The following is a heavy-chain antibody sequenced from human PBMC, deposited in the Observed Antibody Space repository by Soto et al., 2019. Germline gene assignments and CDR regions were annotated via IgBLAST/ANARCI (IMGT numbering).Heavy chain of an antibody. CDR2: INPSGGST. CDR3: ARDEGYSSGWSQFDY. V-gene: IGHV1-46*03. J-gene: IGHJ4*02. Sequence: GASVKVSCKASGYTFTSYLIYWVRPAPGQGLEWMGIINPSGGSTNYAQQFQGRVTMTRDTSTSTVYMELSSLRFEDTAVYYCARDEGYSSGWSQFDYWGQGTLVTVSS. D-gene: IGHD6-19*01. CDR1: GYTFTSYL.